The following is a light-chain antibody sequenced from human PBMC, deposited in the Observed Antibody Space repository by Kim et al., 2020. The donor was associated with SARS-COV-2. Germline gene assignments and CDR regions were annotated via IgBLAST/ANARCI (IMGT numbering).Light chain of an antibody. J-gene: IGKJ2*03. CDR3: QQYNRYPYS. V-gene: IGKV1-5*03. CDR1: QGISSW. CDR2: KAS. Sequence: SASVGDRVTFAGRASQGISSWLAWYQQKPGKDPKLLIYKASSLESGVPSRFSGSGSGKEFTLNISSLQPDDFATDYCQQYNRYPYSFGQGTKLEI.